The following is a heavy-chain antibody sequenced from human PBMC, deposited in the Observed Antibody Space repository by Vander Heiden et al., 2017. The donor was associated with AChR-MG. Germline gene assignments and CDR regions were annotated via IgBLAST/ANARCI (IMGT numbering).Heavy chain of an antibody. V-gene: IGHV4-34*01. CDR1: GGSFSGYY. J-gene: IGHJ5*02. CDR2: INHSGST. CDR3: ARGNFDCSSTSCYNWFDP. Sequence: QVQLQQWGAGLLKPSETLSLTCAVYGGSFSGYYWSWIRQPPGKGLEWIGEINHSGSTNYNPSLKSRVTISVDTSKNQFSLKLSSVTAADTAVYYCARGNFDCSSTSCYNWFDPWGQGTLVTVSS. D-gene: IGHD2-2*01.